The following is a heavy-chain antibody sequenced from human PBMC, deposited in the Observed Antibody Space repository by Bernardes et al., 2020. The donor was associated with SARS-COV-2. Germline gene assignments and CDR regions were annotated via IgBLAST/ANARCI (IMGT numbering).Heavy chain of an antibody. D-gene: IGHD6-19*01. CDR3: AKDSSYSSDWDESLCFDY. V-gene: IGHV3-23*01. CDR1: GFTFSSYA. CDR2: ITISGRRT. Sequence: GGSLRLSCAASGFTFSSYAMSWVRQAPGEGLDWVSGITISGRRTYYADSVKGRFTISRDNFKNTLYLQMNSLTVDDTAVYYCAKDSSYSSDWDESLCFDYWGQGILVTVSS. J-gene: IGHJ4*02.